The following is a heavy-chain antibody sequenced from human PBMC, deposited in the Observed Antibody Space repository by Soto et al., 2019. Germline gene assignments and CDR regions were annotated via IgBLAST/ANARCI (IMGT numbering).Heavy chain of an antibody. CDR3: AKDLAVSRYGMDV. CDR2: ISGSGGST. CDR1: GFTFSSYA. Sequence: GGSLRLSCAASGFTFSSYAMSWVRQAPGKGLEWVSAISGSGGSTYYADSVKGRFTVSRDNSKNTLYLQMNSLRAEDTAVYYCAKDLAVSRYGMDVWGQGTTVTVSS. J-gene: IGHJ6*02. V-gene: IGHV3-23*01. D-gene: IGHD6-19*01.